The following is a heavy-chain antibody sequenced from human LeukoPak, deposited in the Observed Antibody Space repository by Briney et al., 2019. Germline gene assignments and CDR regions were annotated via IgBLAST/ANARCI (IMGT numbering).Heavy chain of an antibody. V-gene: IGHV3-30*02. CDR2: IRYDGSNK. CDR1: GFTFSSYG. J-gene: IGHJ4*02. Sequence: GGSLRLSCAASGFTFSSYGMHWVRQAPGKGLEWVAFIRYDGSNKYYADSVKGRFTISRDNSRNTLYLQLNALRAEDTAVYYCAKAYGSNGYYQLPIDFWGQGTLVTVSS. CDR3: AKAYGSNGYYQLPIDF. D-gene: IGHD3-22*01.